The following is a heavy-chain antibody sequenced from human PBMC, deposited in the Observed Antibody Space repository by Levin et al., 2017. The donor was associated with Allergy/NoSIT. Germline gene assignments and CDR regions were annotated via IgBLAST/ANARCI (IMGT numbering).Heavy chain of an antibody. J-gene: IGHJ5*02. D-gene: IGHD3-3*01. CDR2: MNPNSGNT. CDR3: ARGRREQLRFLEWLSNNWFDP. V-gene: IGHV1-8*01. CDR1: GYTFTSYD. Sequence: VASVKVSCKASGYTFTSYDINWVRQATGQGLEWMGWMNPNSGNTGYAQKFQGRVTMTRNTSISTAYMELSSLRSEDTAVYYCARGRREQLRFLEWLSNNWFDPWGQGTLVTVSS.